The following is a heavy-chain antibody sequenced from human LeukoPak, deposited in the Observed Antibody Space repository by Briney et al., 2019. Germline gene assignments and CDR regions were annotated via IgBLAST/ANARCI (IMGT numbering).Heavy chain of an antibody. J-gene: IGHJ4*02. CDR2: INEDATTI. CDR3: VRDLILVWTPGDDFDF. Sequence: GGSLRLSCAASGFAFSAYWMHWVRQAPGKGLEWVSRINEDATTITYADFVKGRFIISRDNSNKSLYLQMNNLRAEDTAVYYCVRDLILVWTPGDDFDFWGQGTLVIVSS. CDR1: GFAFSAYW. V-gene: IGHV3-74*01. D-gene: IGHD3-16*01.